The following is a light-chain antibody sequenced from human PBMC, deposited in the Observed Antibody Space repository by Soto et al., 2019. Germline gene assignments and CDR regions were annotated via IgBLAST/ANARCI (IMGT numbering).Light chain of an antibody. J-gene: IGLJ2*01. CDR1: SRHSSYA. V-gene: IGLV4-69*01. CDR3: QTWGTGILV. CDR2: LNSDGRH. Sequence: QPVLTQSPSASASLGASVKLTCTLSSRHSSYAIAWHQQQPEKGPRYLMKLNSDGRHTKGDGIPDRFSGSSSGTERYLTISRLQSEDEADYYCQTWGTGILVFGGGTKVTVL.